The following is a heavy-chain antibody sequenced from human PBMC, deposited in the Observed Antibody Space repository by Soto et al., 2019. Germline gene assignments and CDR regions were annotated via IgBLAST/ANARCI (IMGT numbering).Heavy chain of an antibody. Sequence: QVQLVESGGGVVQPGRSLRLPCAASGFTFSSYGMHWVRQAPGKGLEWVAVIWYDGSNKYYADSVKGRFTISRDNSKNTLYLQMNSLRAEDTAVYYCARDFRTRIVVVPAAYDYWGQGTLVTVSS. CDR3: ARDFRTRIVVVPAAYDY. CDR1: GFTFSSYG. J-gene: IGHJ4*02. V-gene: IGHV3-33*01. CDR2: IWYDGSNK. D-gene: IGHD2-2*01.